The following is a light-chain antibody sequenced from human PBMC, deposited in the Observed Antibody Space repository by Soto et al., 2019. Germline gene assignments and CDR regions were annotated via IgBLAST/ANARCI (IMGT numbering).Light chain of an antibody. CDR1: SSDVGGYNY. J-gene: IGLJ2*01. CDR3: SSYAGSNNFVV. V-gene: IGLV2-8*01. Sequence: QSVLTQPPSASGSPGQSVTISCTGTSSDVGGYNYVSWYQQHPGKAPKLMIYEASKRPTGVPDRFSGSKSGKTASLTVSGLQAEDEADYYCSSYAGSNNFVVFGGGTKLTVL. CDR2: EAS.